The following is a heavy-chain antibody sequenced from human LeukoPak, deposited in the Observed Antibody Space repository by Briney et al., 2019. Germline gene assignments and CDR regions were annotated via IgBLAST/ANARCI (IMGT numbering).Heavy chain of an antibody. CDR1: GFTVSSNY. J-gene: IGHJ6*02. V-gene: IGHV3-66*01. CDR3: ARVDGDGSFDYGMGV. D-gene: IGHD2-21*01. CDR2: IYSGGST. Sequence: HPGGSLRLSCAASGFTVSSNYMSWVRQAPGKGLEWVSVIYSGGSTYYADSVKGRFTISRDNSKNTLYLQMNSLRAEDTAVYYCARVDGDGSFDYGMGVWGQGTTVTVSS.